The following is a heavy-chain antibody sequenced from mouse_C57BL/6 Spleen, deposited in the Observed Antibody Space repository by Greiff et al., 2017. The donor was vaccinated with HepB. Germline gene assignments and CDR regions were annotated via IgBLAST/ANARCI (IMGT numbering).Heavy chain of an antibody. D-gene: IGHD2-1*01. CDR3: ARIYYGNYGYFDV. CDR1: GFTFSDYG. CDR2: ISSGSSTI. V-gene: IGHV5-17*01. Sequence: EVKVVESGGGLVKPGGSLKLSCAASGFTFSDYGMHWVRQAPEKGLEWVAYISSGSSTIYYADTVKGRFTISRDNAKNTLFLQMTSLRSEDTAMYYCARIYYGNYGYFDVWGTGTTVTVSS. J-gene: IGHJ1*03.